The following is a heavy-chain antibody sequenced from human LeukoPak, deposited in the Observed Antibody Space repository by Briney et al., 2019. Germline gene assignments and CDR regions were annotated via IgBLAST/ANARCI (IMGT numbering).Heavy chain of an antibody. D-gene: IGHD4-17*01. CDR1: GGSISRYY. CDR2: ISYTGST. Sequence: SETLSLTCTVSGGSISRYYWSWIRQPPGKRLQWIGYISYTGSTDYNPSLKSRVTISLDRSKNQFSLNLTSVTAADTAVYYCAKGSGGDYDFDYWGQGTLVTVSS. CDR3: AKGSGGDYDFDY. J-gene: IGHJ4*02. V-gene: IGHV4-59*01.